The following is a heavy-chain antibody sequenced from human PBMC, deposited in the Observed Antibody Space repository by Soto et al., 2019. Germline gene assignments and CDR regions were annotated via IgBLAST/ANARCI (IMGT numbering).Heavy chain of an antibody. D-gene: IGHD2-2*02. J-gene: IGHJ6*02. V-gene: IGHV5-51*01. Sequence: LKISCKGSGYSFTSYWIGWVRQMPGKGLEWMGIIYPGDSDTRYSPSFQGQVTISADKSISTAYLQWSSLKASDTAMYYCAICSSTSCYTSSYYYYGMDVWGQGTTVTVSS. CDR2: IYPGDSDT. CDR1: GYSFTSYW. CDR3: AICSSTSCYTSSYYYYGMDV.